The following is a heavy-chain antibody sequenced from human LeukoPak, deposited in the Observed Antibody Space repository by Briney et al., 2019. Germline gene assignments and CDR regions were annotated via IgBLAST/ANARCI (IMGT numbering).Heavy chain of an antibody. CDR1: GFIFSNFA. D-gene: IGHD4-17*01. J-gene: IGHJ4*02. Sequence: GGSLRLSCATSGFIFSNFAMSWVRQAPGKGLEWLSAIRHSGGTTYYADSVEGRFTISSDNSKNTLYLQMNNLRAEDTAVYYCATSGVNTVTLPSDVYWGQRTLVTVSS. V-gene: IGHV3-23*01. CDR3: ATSGVNTVTLPSDVY. CDR2: IRHSGGTT.